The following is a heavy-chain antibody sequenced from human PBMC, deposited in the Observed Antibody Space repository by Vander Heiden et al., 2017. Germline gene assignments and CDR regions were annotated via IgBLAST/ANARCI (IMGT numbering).Heavy chain of an antibody. V-gene: IGHV3-15*01. CDR3: TPRYYDFWSGYYGY. J-gene: IGHJ4*02. D-gene: IGHD3-3*01. Sequence: EVQLVESGGGLVKPGGSLRLSCAASGFTFSNAWMSWVRQAQGKGLEWVGRIKSKTDGGTTDYAAPVKGRFTISRDDSKNTLYLQMNSLKTEDTAVYYCTPRYYDFWSGYYGYWGQGTLVTVSS. CDR1: GFTFSNAW. CDR2: IKSKTDGGTT.